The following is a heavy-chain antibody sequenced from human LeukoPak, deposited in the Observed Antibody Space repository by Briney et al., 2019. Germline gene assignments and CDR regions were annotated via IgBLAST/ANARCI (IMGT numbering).Heavy chain of an antibody. J-gene: IGHJ4*02. CDR3: TTLTGYCSGGSCSDY. CDR2: IKSKTDGGTT. D-gene: IGHD2-15*01. CDR1: GFTFSNAW. Sequence: GGSLRLSCAASGFTFSNAWMSWVRQAPGKGLEWVGRIKSKTDGGTTDYAALVKGRFTISRDDSKNTLYLQMNSLKTEDTAVYYCTTLTGYCSGGSCSDYWGQGTLVTVSS. V-gene: IGHV3-15*01.